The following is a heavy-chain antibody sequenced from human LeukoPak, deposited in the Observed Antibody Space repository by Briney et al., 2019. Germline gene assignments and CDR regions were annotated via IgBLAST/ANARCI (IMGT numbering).Heavy chain of an antibody. CDR3: ARRVTTFGVGAHFDY. V-gene: IGHV4-38-2*02. Sequence: PSETLSLTCTVSGYSISSGYYWGWIRQPPGKGLEWIGSIYHSGSTYYNPSLKSRVTISVDTSKNQLSLKLSSVTAADTAVYYCARRVTTFGVGAHFDYWGQGTLVTVSS. CDR1: GYSISSGYY. J-gene: IGHJ4*02. D-gene: IGHD3-10*02. CDR2: IYHSGST.